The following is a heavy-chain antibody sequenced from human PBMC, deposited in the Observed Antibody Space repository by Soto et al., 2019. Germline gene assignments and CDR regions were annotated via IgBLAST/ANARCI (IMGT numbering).Heavy chain of an antibody. J-gene: IGHJ6*02. Sequence: SGPTLVNPRETLTLTYTFSGFSLTSPGMCVSWIRQPPGKALEWLALIERDDDDKYYSTSLKTRLTISKDTRTKQVVLTMANMDPADTGTXYCARSIRGPRRFNGMDVWGQGTTVTVSS. CDR2: IERDDDDK. CDR3: ARSIRGPRRFNGMDV. V-gene: IGHV2-70*13. D-gene: IGHD1-20*01. CDR1: GFSLTSPGMC.